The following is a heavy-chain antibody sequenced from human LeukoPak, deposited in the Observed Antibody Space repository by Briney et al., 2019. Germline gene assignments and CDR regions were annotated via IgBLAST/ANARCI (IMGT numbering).Heavy chain of an antibody. Sequence: GGSLRLSCAASGFTFSSYAMSWVRQAPGKGLEWVSAISGSGGSTYYADSVKGRFTISRDNSRNSLYLQMNSLRAEDTAMYYCARDAGNSGYGCDLWGQGTLVTVSS. D-gene: IGHD5-12*01. V-gene: IGHV3-23*01. CDR2: ISGSGGST. J-gene: IGHJ5*02. CDR3: ARDAGNSGYGCDL. CDR1: GFTFSSYA.